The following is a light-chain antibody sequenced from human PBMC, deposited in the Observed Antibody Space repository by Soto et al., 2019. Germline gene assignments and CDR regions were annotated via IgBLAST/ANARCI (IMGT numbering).Light chain of an antibody. CDR1: QSVGSN. V-gene: IGKV3-15*01. Sequence: EIVLTQSPVTLSVSPGEGATLSCRSSQSVGSNLAWYQQKPGQTPGLLIYGASTRATGIPARFSGSGSGAEFTLTISSLQSEDFAVYYCQQYNSWPPAYTFGQGTKLEIK. CDR3: QQYNSWPPAYT. J-gene: IGKJ2*01. CDR2: GAS.